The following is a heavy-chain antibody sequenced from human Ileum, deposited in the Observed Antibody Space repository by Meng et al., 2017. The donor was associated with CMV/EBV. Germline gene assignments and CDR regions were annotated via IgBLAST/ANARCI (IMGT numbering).Heavy chain of an antibody. CDR2: ISGSGSTT. V-gene: IGHV3-23*01. D-gene: IGHD3-16*02. Sequence: SYAASGFPFSSYTMNWVRQAPGKGLEWVSHISGSGSTTYYADSVKGRFTISRDNSKNTLYLQMNSLRAEDTAVYYCAKALVSYTYDYWGQGTLVTVSS. CDR3: AKALVSYTYDY. CDR1: GFPFSSYT. J-gene: IGHJ4*02.